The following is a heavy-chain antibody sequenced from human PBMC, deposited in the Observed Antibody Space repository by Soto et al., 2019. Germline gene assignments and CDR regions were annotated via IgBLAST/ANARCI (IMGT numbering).Heavy chain of an antibody. CDR3: ATDYYYDSSGYRTRNDAFDI. CDR2: IYYSGST. CDR1: GGSISSYY. D-gene: IGHD3-22*01. Sequence: SETLSLTCSVSGGSISSYYCSWMRQPPGKGLEWIGYIYYSGSTNYNPSLKSRVTISVDTSKNQFSLKLSSVTAADTAVYYCATDYYYDSSGYRTRNDAFDIWGQGTMVTVSS. J-gene: IGHJ3*02. V-gene: IGHV4-59*01.